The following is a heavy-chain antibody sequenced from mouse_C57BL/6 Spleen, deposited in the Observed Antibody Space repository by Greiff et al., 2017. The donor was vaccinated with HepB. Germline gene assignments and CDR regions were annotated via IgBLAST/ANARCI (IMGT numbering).Heavy chain of an antibody. D-gene: IGHD1-1*01. CDR1: GFTFSSYG. CDR3: ASTHYGSSYYFDY. V-gene: IGHV5-6*01. J-gene: IGHJ2*01. CDR2: ISSGGSYT. Sequence: EVMLVESGGDLVKPGGSLKLSCAASGFTFSSYGMSWVRQTPDKRLEWVATISSGGSYTYYPDSVKGRFTISRDNAKNTLYLQMSSLKSEDTAMYYCASTHYGSSYYFDYWGQGTTLTVSS.